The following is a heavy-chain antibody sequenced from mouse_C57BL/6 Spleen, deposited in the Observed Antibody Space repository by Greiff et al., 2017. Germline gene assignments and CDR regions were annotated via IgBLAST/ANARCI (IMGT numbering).Heavy chain of an antibody. CDR3: ARRHDHYYAMDY. J-gene: IGHJ4*01. CDR1: GYTFTDYY. D-gene: IGHD6-1*01. CDR2: IYPGSGNT. Sequence: QLQQSGAELVRPGASVKLSCKASGYTFTDYYINWVKQRPGQGLEWIARIYPGSGNTYYNEKFKGKATLTAEKSSSTAYMQLSSLTSEDSAVYFCARRHDHYYAMDYWGQGTSVTVSS. V-gene: IGHV1-76*01.